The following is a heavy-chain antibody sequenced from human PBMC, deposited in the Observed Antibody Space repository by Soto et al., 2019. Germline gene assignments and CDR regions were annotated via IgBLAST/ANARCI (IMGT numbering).Heavy chain of an antibody. V-gene: IGHV3-13*01. CDR2: IGSDGAT. D-gene: IGHD3-10*01. J-gene: IGHJ6*02. Sequence: GGSLRLSCAASGFTFSDYDIYWVRQGTGKGLEWVSAIGSDGATYYPGSVKGRFTISRENAKNSLYLQMNSLTAEDTAVYYCARVGTMVRGVGYYGLDVWGQGTTVTVSS. CDR1: GFTFSDYD. CDR3: ARVGTMVRGVGYYGLDV.